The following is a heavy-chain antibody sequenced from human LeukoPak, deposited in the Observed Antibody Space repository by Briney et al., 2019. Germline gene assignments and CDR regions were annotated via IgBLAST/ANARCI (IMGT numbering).Heavy chain of an antibody. V-gene: IGHV3-15*01. CDR1: GFTFSNAW. J-gene: IGHJ3*02. Sequence: GGSLRLSCAASGFTFSNAWMSWVRQAPGNGLEWVGRIKSKTDGGTTDYAAPVKGRFTISRDDSKNTLYLQMNSLKTEDTAVYYCTTSSSWPGAFDIWGQGTMVTVSS. D-gene: IGHD6-13*01. CDR3: TTSSSWPGAFDI. CDR2: IKSKTDGGTT.